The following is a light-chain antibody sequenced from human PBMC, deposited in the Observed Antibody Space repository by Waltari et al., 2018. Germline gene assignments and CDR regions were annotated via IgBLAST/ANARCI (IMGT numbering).Light chain of an antibody. CDR2: GKD. Sequence: SSELTQDPAVSVALGQTVRITCQGDSLSTSYASWYQLKPGQAPGLVIYGKDKRPSGIPDRISGYISGATSSVTITGAQAEDEADDYCSSRNGRANQVVFAGGTKVTVL. CDR1: SLSTSY. J-gene: IGLJ3*02. CDR3: SSRNGRANQVV. V-gene: IGLV3-19*01.